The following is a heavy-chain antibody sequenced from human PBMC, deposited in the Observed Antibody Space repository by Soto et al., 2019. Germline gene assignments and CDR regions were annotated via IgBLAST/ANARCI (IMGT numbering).Heavy chain of an antibody. D-gene: IGHD4-17*01. V-gene: IGHV4-59*12. Sequence: QVQLQESGPGLVKPSETLSLTCTVSGGSISSYYWIWIRQPPGKGMEWIGHIYYSGSTNYNPSLKNRVTLSVDTSKNQLSLELSSVTAADTAVYYCAIRYGYSFDYWGQGTLVTVSS. CDR3: AIRYGYSFDY. CDR2: IYYSGST. CDR1: GGSISSYY. J-gene: IGHJ4*02.